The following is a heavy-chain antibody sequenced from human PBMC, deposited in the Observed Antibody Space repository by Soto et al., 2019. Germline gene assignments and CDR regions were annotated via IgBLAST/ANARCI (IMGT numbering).Heavy chain of an antibody. CDR2: IIPKFGTT. Sequence: QVQLVQSGAEVKKPGSSVKVSCKVSGGTFSTYPINWVRQAPGQGLEFMGGIIPKFGTTNYAQKFRGTVTITADESTSTAYMELKNLRSDDTAVYYCARTYGSGDYWVYGMDVWGQGTTVTVSS. CDR3: ARTYGSGDYWVYGMDV. D-gene: IGHD3-10*01. J-gene: IGHJ6*02. CDR1: GGTFSTYP. V-gene: IGHV1-69*01.